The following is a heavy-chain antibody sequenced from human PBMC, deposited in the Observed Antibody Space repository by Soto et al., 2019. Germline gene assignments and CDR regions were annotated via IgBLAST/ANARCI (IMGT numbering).Heavy chain of an antibody. Sequence: SETLSLTCTVSGDSISRGSYHWAWIRQPPGKGLEWIASIYYSGTTYYNPSLKSRVAISVDTSRNQVSVKVGSVTAAETAAYFCVRHVGDRLWYFDYWGQGTLVTVSS. CDR1: GDSISRGSYH. D-gene: IGHD2-21*01. V-gene: IGHV4-39*01. CDR3: VRHVGDRLWYFDY. CDR2: IYYSGTT. J-gene: IGHJ4*02.